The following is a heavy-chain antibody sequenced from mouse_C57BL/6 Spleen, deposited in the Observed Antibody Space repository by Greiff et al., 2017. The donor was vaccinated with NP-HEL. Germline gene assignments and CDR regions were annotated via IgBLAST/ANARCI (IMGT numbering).Heavy chain of an antibody. CDR2: IYPGSGST. J-gene: IGHJ3*01. V-gene: IGHV1-55*01. D-gene: IGHD1-1*01. CDR3: ARGGNYYGSSYVAY. CDR1: GYTFTSYW. Sequence: QVQLKQPGAELVKPGASVKMSCKASGYTFTSYWITWVKQRPGQGLEWIGDIYPGSGSTNYNEKFKSKATLTVDTSSSTAYMQLSSLTSEDSAVYYCARGGNYYGSSYVAYWGQGTLVTVSA.